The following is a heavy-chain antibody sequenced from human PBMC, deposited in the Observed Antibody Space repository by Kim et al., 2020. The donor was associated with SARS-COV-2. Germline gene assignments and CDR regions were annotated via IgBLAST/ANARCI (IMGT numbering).Heavy chain of an antibody. D-gene: IGHD1-7*01. CDR3: AKDIRTSGTTRQIDY. J-gene: IGHJ4*02. V-gene: IGHV3-9*01. Sequence: SVKGRFTISRDNAKNSLYLQMNSLRAEDTALYYCAKDIRTSGTTRQIDYWGQGTLVTVSS.